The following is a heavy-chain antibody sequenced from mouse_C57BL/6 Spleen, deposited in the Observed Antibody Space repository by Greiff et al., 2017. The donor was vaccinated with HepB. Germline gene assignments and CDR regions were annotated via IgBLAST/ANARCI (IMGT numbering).Heavy chain of an antibody. CDR3: ASGAILLLRLDY. V-gene: IGHV3-1*01. Sequence: VQLKESGPGMVKPSQSLSLTCTVTGYSITSGYDWHWIRHFPGNKLEWMGYISYSGSTNYNPSLKSRISITHDTSKNHFFLKLNSVTTEDTATYYCASGAILLLRLDYLGQGTSVTVSS. CDR1: GYSITSGYD. J-gene: IGHJ4*01. CDR2: ISYSGST. D-gene: IGHD1-1*01.